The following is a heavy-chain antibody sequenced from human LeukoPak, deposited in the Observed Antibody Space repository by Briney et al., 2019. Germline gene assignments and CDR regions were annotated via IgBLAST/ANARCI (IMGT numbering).Heavy chain of an antibody. CDR3: AKEGGYCSSSSCYDGYYFDY. D-gene: IGHD2-2*01. Sequence: GGSLRLFCAASGFTFSSYAMSWVRQAPGKGLEWVSGISGSGGSTYYADSVKGRFTISRDNSKNTLYLQMNSLRAEDTAVYYCAKEGGYCSSSSCYDGYYFDYWGQGTLVTVSS. V-gene: IGHV3-23*01. J-gene: IGHJ4*02. CDR1: GFTFSSYA. CDR2: ISGSGGST.